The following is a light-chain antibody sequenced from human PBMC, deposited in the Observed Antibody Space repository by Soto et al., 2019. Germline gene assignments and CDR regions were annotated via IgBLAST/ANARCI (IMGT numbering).Light chain of an antibody. CDR1: SSNIGAGYY. CDR3: QSYDSSLSGGV. CDR2: GNS. V-gene: IGLV1-40*01. Sequence: QSVLTQPPSVAGAPGQRVTISCTGSSSNIGAGYYVNWYQQLPRTAPKLLIYGNSNRPSGVPDRFSGSKSGTSASLAITGLQAEDEADYYCQSYDSSLSGGVFGGGTKLTVL. J-gene: IGLJ3*02.